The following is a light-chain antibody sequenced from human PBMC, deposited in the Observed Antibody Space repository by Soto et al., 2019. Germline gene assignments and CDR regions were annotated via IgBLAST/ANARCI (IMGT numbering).Light chain of an antibody. J-gene: IGLJ2*01. CDR3: GTWDSSLSAGL. CDR2: DND. CDR1: SSNIGNNY. V-gene: IGLV1-51*01. Sequence: QSVLTQPPSVSAAPGQKVTISCSGSSSNIGNNYVSWYQQLLGTAPKLLIYDNDQRPSGIPDRFSGSKSGTSATLGITALQTGDEADYYCGTWDSSLSAGLFGGGTKLTVL.